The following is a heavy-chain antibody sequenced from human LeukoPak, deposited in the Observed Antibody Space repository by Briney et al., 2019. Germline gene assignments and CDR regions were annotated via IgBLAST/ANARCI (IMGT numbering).Heavy chain of an antibody. CDR1: GYTFTSYD. Sequence: ASVKVSCKASGYTFTSYDINWVRQATGQGLEWMGWMNPNSGNTGYAQTFQGRVTMTRNTSISTAYMELSSLRSEDTAVYYCARAPRFDWLPRLQYYFDYWGQGTLVTVSS. D-gene: IGHD3-9*01. CDR3: ARAPRFDWLPRLQYYFDY. CDR2: MNPNSGNT. V-gene: IGHV1-8*01. J-gene: IGHJ4*02.